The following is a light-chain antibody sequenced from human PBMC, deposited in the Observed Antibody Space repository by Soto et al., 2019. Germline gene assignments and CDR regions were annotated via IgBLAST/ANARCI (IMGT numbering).Light chain of an antibody. V-gene: IGLV4-60*03. CDR2: LEGSGSY. CDR3: ETWDSNTVV. J-gene: IGLJ2*01. CDR1: SGHSSYI. Sequence: QAVVTQSSSASASLGSSVKLTCTLSSGHSSYIIAWHQQQPGKAPRYLMKLEGSGSYNKGSGVPDRFSGSSSGADRYLTISNLQSEDEDDYYCETWDSNTVVFGGGTKVTVL.